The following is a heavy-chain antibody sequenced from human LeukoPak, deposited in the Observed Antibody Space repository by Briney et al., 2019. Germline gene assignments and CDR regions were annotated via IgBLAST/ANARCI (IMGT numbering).Heavy chain of an antibody. Sequence: SETLSLTCTVSGGSFSGYLWSWLRQPPGKGLEWIGEINYNGEITNYNPSLKSRLTMSVDTPKNHFSLKLSSVTAADTAVYYCASQRYYDSSGYYPPNFDYWGQGTLVTVSS. D-gene: IGHD3-22*01. V-gene: IGHV4-34*01. CDR2: INYNGEIT. J-gene: IGHJ4*02. CDR1: GGSFSGYL. CDR3: ASQRYYDSSGYYPPNFDY.